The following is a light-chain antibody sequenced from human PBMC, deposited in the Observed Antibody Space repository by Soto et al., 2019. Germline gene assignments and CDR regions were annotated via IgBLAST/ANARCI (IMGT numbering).Light chain of an antibody. Sequence: QPVLTQPASVSGSPGQSITISCTGTSSDVGGYNYVSWYQQRPGKAPKFLIFDVSNRPSGVSNRFSGSKSGNTASLTISGLQAEDEADYYCSSYTSSSTLSVFGTGTKVTVL. CDR1: SSDVGGYNY. CDR2: DVS. V-gene: IGLV2-14*01. J-gene: IGLJ1*01. CDR3: SSYTSSSTLSV.